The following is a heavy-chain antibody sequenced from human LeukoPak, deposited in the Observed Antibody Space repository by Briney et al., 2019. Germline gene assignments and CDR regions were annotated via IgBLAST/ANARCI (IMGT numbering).Heavy chain of an antibody. CDR2: ISGRGGST. CDR3: ARALGWASSGPIDY. D-gene: IGHD3-22*01. CDR1: GFTFSSYA. V-gene: IGHV3-23*01. Sequence: GGSLRLSCAASGFTFSSYAMSWVRQAPGKGREWVSAISGRGGSTYYADSVKGRFTLSRDTSNNTLYLYMGSLRVEDLAVYYCARALGWASSGPIDYWGEGTLVSVSS. J-gene: IGHJ4*02.